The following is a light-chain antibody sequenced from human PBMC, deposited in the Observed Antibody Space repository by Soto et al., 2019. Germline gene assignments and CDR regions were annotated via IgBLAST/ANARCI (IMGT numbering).Light chain of an antibody. CDR1: SGHSSYA. Sequence: QLVLTQSPSASASLGASVKLTCTLSSGHSSYAIAWHQQQAEKGPRYLMRLNSDGSHSKGDGIPDRFSGSSSGAERYLTISSLQSEDEADYYCQTWGTGFHVVFGGGTKLTVL. CDR2: LNSDGSH. V-gene: IGLV4-69*01. CDR3: QTWGTGFHVV. J-gene: IGLJ2*01.